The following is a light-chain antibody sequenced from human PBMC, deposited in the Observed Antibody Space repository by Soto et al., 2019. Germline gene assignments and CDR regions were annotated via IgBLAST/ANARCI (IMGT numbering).Light chain of an antibody. CDR1: QSLSGSH. J-gene: IGKJ5*01. V-gene: IGKV3-20*01. CDR3: QQYDSSPIT. CDR2: DAS. Sequence: EIVLTQSPGTLSLSTGKRDTLSCRASQSLSGSHLAWYQQKPGQAPRLLINDASSGATGIPDRFSGSGSVTDFTLTISRLEPEDLAVYYCQQYDSSPITFGQGTRLEIK.